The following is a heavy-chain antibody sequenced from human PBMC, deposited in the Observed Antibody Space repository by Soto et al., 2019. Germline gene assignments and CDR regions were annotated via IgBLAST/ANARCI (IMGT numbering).Heavy chain of an antibody. Sequence: QVQLVESGGGVVQPGRSLRLSCAASGFTFSSYAMHWVRQAPGKGLEWVAVISYDGSNKYYADSVKGRFTISRDNSKNTLYLQMNSLRAEDTAVYYCARSLNVIAVAHQHPPLYYYYGMDVWGQGTTVTVSS. CDR2: ISYDGSNK. CDR3: ARSLNVIAVAHQHPPLYYYYGMDV. V-gene: IGHV3-30-3*01. J-gene: IGHJ6*02. D-gene: IGHD6-19*01. CDR1: GFTFSSYA.